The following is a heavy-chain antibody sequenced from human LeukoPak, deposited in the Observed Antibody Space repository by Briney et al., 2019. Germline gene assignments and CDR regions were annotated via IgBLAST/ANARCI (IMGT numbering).Heavy chain of an antibody. CDR1: GLSIPDFA. V-gene: IGHV3-43*02. Sequence: GGSLRLSCVASGLSIPDFALHWVRQAPGKGLEWVFLLSGDGVSTFYAYSVKGRFSISRHNSKTSLSLEMNSLRTEDTAMYYCARESRKCDYWGQGTLVAVSS. J-gene: IGHJ4*02. CDR2: LSGDGVST. CDR3: ARESRKCDY.